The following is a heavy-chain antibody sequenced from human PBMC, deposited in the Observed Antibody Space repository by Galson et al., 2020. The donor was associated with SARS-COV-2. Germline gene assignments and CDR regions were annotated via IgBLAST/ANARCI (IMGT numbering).Heavy chain of an antibody. J-gene: IGHJ4*02. CDR3: AHRNLYMAVAGAFDY. CDR1: GLSLTTGGVG. Sequence: SGPTLVKPTQTLTLTCKISGLSLTTGGVGVAWIRQPPGKALEWLAIIYWDDDKRYRPSLKSRLTITKDNSKSQVILTMTNMDPVDTAVYYCAHRNLYMAVAGAFDYWGQGTLITVSS. CDR2: IYWDDDK. V-gene: IGHV2-5*02. D-gene: IGHD6-19*01.